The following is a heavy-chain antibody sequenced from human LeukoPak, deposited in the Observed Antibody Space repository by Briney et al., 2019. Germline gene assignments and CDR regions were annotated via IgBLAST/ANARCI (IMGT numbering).Heavy chain of an antibody. J-gene: IGHJ5*02. CDR1: GFTFDDYA. CDR2: ISWDGGST. Sequence: GGSLRLSCAASGFTFDDYAMHWVRQAPGKGLEWVSLISWDGGSTYYADSVKGRFTISRDNSKNSLYLQMNSLRAEDTALYYCAKDLFGSGSYTVWFDPWGQGTLVTVSS. CDR3: AKDLFGSGSYTVWFDP. V-gene: IGHV3-43D*03. D-gene: IGHD1-26*01.